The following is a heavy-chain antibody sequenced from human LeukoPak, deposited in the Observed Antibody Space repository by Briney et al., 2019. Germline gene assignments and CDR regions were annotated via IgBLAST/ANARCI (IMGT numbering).Heavy chain of an antibody. D-gene: IGHD3-22*01. J-gene: IGHJ4*02. CDR3: AKLPDSSAYYYYFDY. V-gene: IGHV3-23*01. Sequence: RAGGSLRLSCAASGFTFSSYAMTWVRQAPGTGLEWVSAISASGGSTYYADSVKGRFTISRDNYKNTLHLQMNSLRAEDTAVYYCAKLPDSSAYYYYFDYWGQGTLVAVSS. CDR1: GFTFSSYA. CDR2: ISASGGST.